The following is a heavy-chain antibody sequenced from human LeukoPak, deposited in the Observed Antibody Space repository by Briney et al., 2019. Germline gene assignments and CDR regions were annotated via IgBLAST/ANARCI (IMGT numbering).Heavy chain of an antibody. J-gene: IGHJ4*02. CDR3: ARDNDLLRYFDWPLDY. CDR2: ISYDGVDK. CDR1: QFIFNSYA. V-gene: IGHV3-30-3*01. Sequence: GKSLRLSCAASQFIFNSYAMSWVRQAPGKGLEWVASISYDGVDKYYADSLKDRFTMSRDNSKNSIYLQMNSLRVEDTAMYYCARDNDLLRYFDWPLDYWGQGTLVTVSS. D-gene: IGHD3-9*01.